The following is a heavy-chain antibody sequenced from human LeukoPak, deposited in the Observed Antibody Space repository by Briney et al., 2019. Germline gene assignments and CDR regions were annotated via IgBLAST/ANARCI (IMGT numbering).Heavy chain of an antibody. Sequence: SETLSLTCAVYGGSFSNNSWSWIRQPPGKGLEWIGEINHSGSTNYNPSLKSRVAISVDTSKNQFSLNLRPVTAADTAVYYCARSPSTFDIWGLGTMVIVSS. CDR3: ARSPSTFDI. CDR2: INHSGST. CDR1: GGSFSNNS. D-gene: IGHD4-11*01. V-gene: IGHV4-34*01. J-gene: IGHJ3*02.